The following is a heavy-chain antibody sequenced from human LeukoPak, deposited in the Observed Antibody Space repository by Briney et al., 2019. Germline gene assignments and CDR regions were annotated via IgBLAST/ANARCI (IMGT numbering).Heavy chain of an antibody. J-gene: IGHJ3*02. CDR3: ARDLVEMATIGAFDI. D-gene: IGHD5-24*01. Sequence: GGSLRLSCAASGFTFSSYTMNWVRQAPGKGLEWVSSITSSSSYIYYADSLKGRFTISRDNAKNSLYLQMNSLRAEDTAVYYCARDLVEMATIGAFDIWGQGTMVTVSS. CDR1: GFTFSSYT. CDR2: ITSSSSYI. V-gene: IGHV3-21*01.